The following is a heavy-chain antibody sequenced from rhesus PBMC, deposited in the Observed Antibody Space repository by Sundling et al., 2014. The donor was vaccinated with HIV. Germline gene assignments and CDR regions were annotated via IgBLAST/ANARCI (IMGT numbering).Heavy chain of an antibody. CDR1: GFTFSTYG. J-gene: IGHJ4*01. Sequence: EVQLVETGGGLVQPGGSLKLSCAASGFTFSTYGMSWVRQAPGKGLEWVSAINSGGGSTYYADSVKGRFTISRDNSKNTLSLQMNSLRAEDTAVYYCAKDPGQWVHLDYWGQGVLVTVAS. V-gene: IGHV3S42*01. CDR2: INSGGGST. CDR3: AKDPGQWVHLDY. D-gene: IGHD5-24*01.